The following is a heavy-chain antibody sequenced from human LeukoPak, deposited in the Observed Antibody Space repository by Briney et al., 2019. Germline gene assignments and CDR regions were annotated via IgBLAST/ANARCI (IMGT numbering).Heavy chain of an antibody. J-gene: IGHJ2*01. CDR2: IYHSGST. CDR3: AREAQQYYDSSGYL. V-gene: IGHV4-30-2*01. D-gene: IGHD3-22*01. Sequence: PSQTLSLTCAVSGGSISSGGYSWSWIRQPPGKGLEWIGYIYHSGSTYYNPSLKSRVTISVDRSKNQFSLKLSSVTAADTAVYCCAREAQQYYDSSGYLWGRGTLVTVSS. CDR1: GGSISSGGYS.